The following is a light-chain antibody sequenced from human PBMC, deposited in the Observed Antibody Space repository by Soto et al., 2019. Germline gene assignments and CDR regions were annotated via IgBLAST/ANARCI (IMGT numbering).Light chain of an antibody. J-gene: IGLJ2*01. Sequence: QSAPTQPASVSGSPGQSITISCTGTSSDVGSYNLVSWYQQHPGKAPKLMIYEGSKRPSGVSNRFSGSKSGNTASLTISGLQAEDEADYYCCSYAGSSTFDVVFGGGTKVTVL. CDR1: SSDVGSYNL. CDR3: CSYAGSSTFDVV. V-gene: IGLV2-23*03. CDR2: EGS.